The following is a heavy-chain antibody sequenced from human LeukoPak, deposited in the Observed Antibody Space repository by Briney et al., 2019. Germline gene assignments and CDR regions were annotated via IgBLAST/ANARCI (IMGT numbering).Heavy chain of an antibody. J-gene: IGHJ6*03. CDR1: GGSISSSSYY. Sequence: SETLSLTCTVSGGSISSSSYYWGWMRQPPGKGLEWIGSIYYSGSTYYNPSLKSRVTISVDTSKNQFSLKLSSVTAADTAVYYCARGRDGYRTASEDYYYYMDVWGKGTTVTVSS. CDR3: ARGRDGYRTASEDYYYYMDV. CDR2: IYYSGST. V-gene: IGHV4-39*07. D-gene: IGHD5-24*01.